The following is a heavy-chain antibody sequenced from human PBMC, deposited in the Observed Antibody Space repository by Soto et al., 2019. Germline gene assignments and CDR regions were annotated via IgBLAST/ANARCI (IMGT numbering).Heavy chain of an antibody. J-gene: IGHJ4*02. CDR1: DGSISSYY. V-gene: IGHV4-59*01. Sequence: SETLALTCTVSDGSISSYYWSWIRQPPGKGLEWIGYIYYSGSTNYNPSLKSRVTISVDTSKNQFSLKLSSVTAADTAVYYCARVSYLYYYDSSGLSFDYWGQGTLVTV. CDR3: ARVSYLYYYDSSGLSFDY. D-gene: IGHD3-22*01. CDR2: IYYSGST.